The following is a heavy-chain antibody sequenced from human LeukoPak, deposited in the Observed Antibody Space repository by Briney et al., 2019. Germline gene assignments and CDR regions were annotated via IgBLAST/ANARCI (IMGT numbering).Heavy chain of an antibody. D-gene: IGHD3-22*01. CDR2: ISGYNGNT. Sequence: ASVKVSCKASSYTFSSYGMSWVRQAPGQGLEWMGWISGYNGNTNYARKFQGRVTMTTDTSTSTAYMELRGLRSDDTAVYYCARAGTQEGYYDSSGYYYYFYYMDVWGKGTTVTISS. CDR3: ARAGTQEGYYDSSGYYYYFYYMDV. J-gene: IGHJ6*03. V-gene: IGHV1-18*01. CDR1: SYTFSSYG.